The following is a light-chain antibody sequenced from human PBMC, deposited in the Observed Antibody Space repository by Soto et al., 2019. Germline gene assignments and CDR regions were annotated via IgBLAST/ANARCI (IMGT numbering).Light chain of an antibody. CDR1: SGDVGAYNY. J-gene: IGLJ1*01. CDR2: EVS. V-gene: IGLV2-14*01. Sequence: QSALTQPRSVSGSPGQSVTISCTGTSGDVGAYNYISWYQYLPGKAPKLMIYEVSNRPSGVSNRFSGSKSGNTASLTISGLQAEDEADYYCTSYTSSSTLYVFGTGTKLTVL. CDR3: TSYTSSSTLYV.